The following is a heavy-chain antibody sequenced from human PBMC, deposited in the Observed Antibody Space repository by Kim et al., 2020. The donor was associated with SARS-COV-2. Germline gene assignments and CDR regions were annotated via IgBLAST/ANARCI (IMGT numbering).Heavy chain of an antibody. J-gene: IGHJ6*04. Sequence: TAYSPSLKSRVTVSLDTAKNQFSLKMTSVGAADAALYYCARGFNNDGMDVWGKGTKVTVSA. CDR3: ARGFNNDGMDV. D-gene: IGHD1-20*01. CDR2: T. V-gene: IGHV4-4*07.